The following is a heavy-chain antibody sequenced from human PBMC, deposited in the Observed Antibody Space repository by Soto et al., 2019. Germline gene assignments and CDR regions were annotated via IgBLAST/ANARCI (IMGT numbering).Heavy chain of an antibody. J-gene: IGHJ6*02. Sequence: SVKVSCKASGGTFSSYAISWVRQAPGQGLEWMGGIIPIFGTANYAQKFQGRVTITADESTSTAYMELSSLRSEDTAVYYCASGYYYDSSGYYYGSGYYYGMDVWGQGTTVTVSS. CDR3: ASGYYYDSSGYYYGSGYYYGMDV. CDR2: IIPIFGTA. D-gene: IGHD3-22*01. CDR1: GGTFSSYA. V-gene: IGHV1-69*13.